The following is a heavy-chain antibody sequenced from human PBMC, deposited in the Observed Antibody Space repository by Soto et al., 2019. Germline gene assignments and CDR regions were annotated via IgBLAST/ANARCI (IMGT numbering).Heavy chain of an antibody. J-gene: IGHJ6*02. CDR2: ISSSGSTI. D-gene: IGHD6-13*01. V-gene: IGHV3-11*01. Sequence: GGSLRLSCAASGFTFSDYYMSWIRQAPGKGLEWVSDISSSGSTIYYADSVEGRFTISRDNAKNSLYLQMNSLRAEDTAVYYCARWPATSSAAGGSYYYYGMDVWGQGTTVTVSS. CDR1: GFTFSDYY. CDR3: ARWPATSSAAGGSYYYYGMDV.